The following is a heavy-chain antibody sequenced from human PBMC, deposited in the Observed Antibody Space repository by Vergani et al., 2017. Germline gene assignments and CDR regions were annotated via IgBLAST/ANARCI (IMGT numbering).Heavy chain of an antibody. D-gene: IGHD3-9*01. CDR1: GFSFNRYW. Sequence: DVHLAESGGGFFQPGGSLRLSCSASGFSFNRYWMHWVRQVPGKGLLWVSRMKSDGSIPAYADSVKGRFTISRDNAQNTLYLQMNSLRVEDTGVYYCARARCIETCYMSNWLDSWGQGTLVTVSS. CDR3: ARARCIETCYMSNWLDS. J-gene: IGHJ5*01. V-gene: IGHV3-74*03. CDR2: MKSDGSIP.